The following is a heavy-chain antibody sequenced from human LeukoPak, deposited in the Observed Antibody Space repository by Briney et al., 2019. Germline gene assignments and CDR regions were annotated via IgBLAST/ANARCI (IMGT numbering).Heavy chain of an antibody. CDR2: IYPGDSDT. D-gene: IGHD3-10*01. CDR1: GYRFTSYW. Sequence: GESLKISCKGSGYRFTSYWIGWVRQMPGKGLEWLGIIYPGDSDTRYSPSFQGQVTISADKSISTAYLQWSSLKASDTAMYYCARLHNYGSGSPNLDYWGQGTLVTVSS. J-gene: IGHJ4*02. CDR3: ARLHNYGSGSPNLDY. V-gene: IGHV5-51*01.